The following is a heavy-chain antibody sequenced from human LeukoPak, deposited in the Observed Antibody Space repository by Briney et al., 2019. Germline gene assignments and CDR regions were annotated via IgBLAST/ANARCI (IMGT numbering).Heavy chain of an antibody. CDR1: GFTFSSYW. D-gene: IGHD2-2*01. J-gene: IGHJ4*02. CDR3: AGGTVVVPSY. Sequence: PGGSLRLSCAASGFTFSSYWMSWVRQAPGKGLEWVAFIRYDGSSKYYADSVKGRFTISRDNSKNTLYLQMNSLRAEDTAVYYCAGGTVVVPSYWGQGTLVTVSS. V-gene: IGHV3-30*02. CDR2: IRYDGSSK.